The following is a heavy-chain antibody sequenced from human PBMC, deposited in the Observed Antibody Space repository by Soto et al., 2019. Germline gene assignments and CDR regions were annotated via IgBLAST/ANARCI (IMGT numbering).Heavy chain of an antibody. Sequence: VSVKVSCKASGYTFTSYGISWVRQAPGQGLEWMGWISAYNGNTNYAQKLQGRVTMTTDTSTSTAYMELRSLRSDDTAVYYCAREFGELLIDAFDIWGQGTMVTVSS. D-gene: IGHD3-10*01. V-gene: IGHV1-18*01. J-gene: IGHJ3*02. CDR3: AREFGELLIDAFDI. CDR1: GYTFTSYG. CDR2: ISAYNGNT.